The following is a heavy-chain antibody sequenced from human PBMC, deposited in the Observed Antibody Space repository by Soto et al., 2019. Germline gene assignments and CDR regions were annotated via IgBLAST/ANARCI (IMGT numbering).Heavy chain of an antibody. CDR1: GGSISSSSYY. V-gene: IGHV4-39*01. CDR2: IYYSGST. CDR3: ARAVAVAADFDY. D-gene: IGHD6-19*01. Sequence: SETLSLTCTVSGGSISSSSYYWGWIRQPPGKGLEWIGSIYYSGSTYYNPSLKSRATISVDTSKNQFSLKLSSVTAEDTAVYYCARAVAVAADFDYWGQGTLVTVSS. J-gene: IGHJ4*02.